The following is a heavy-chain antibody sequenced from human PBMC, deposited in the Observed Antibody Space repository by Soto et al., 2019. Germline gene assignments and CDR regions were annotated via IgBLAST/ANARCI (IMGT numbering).Heavy chain of an antibody. D-gene: IGHD3-10*01. V-gene: IGHV3-73*02. Sequence: EVQLVESGGGLVQPGGSLKLSCVVSGFTFSGSAMHWVRQASGKGLEWVGRIRSKANNYATAYAASVKGRFTISRDDSKTTAYLQMNSLKTEDTAVYYCTSLYASGSPWGQGTLVTVSS. CDR3: TSLYASGSP. J-gene: IGHJ4*02. CDR1: GFTFSGSA. CDR2: IRSKANNYAT.